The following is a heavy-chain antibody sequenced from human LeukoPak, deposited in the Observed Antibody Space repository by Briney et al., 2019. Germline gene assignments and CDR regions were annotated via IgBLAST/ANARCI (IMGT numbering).Heavy chain of an antibody. CDR1: GFTFSDSA. CDR2: ISGRGDKT. D-gene: IGHD5/OR15-5a*01. Sequence: GGSLRLSCAASGFTFSDSAMSWVRQAPGKGLEWVSGISGRGDKTYYADSVKGRFTISRDNTKNTLRLQMNSLRDEDTAIYYCAKSVRNNAEPFHWWGQGTLASVS. J-gene: IGHJ4*02. V-gene: IGHV3-23*01. CDR3: AKSVRNNAEPFHW.